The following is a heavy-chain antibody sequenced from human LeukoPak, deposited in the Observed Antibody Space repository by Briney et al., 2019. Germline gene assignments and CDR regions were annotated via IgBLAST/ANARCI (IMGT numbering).Heavy chain of an antibody. V-gene: IGHV3-23*01. D-gene: IGHD5-24*01. CDR3: LRQRWLQLRYFDY. J-gene: IGHJ4*02. CDR2: ISGSGGST. CDR1: GFTFSSYA. Sequence: GGSLRLSCAASGFTFSSYAMNWVRQAPGKGLEWVSAISGSGGSTYYADSVTGRFTISRDNSKNTLYLQMNSLRAEDTAVYYCLRQRWLQLRYFDYWGQGTLVTVSS.